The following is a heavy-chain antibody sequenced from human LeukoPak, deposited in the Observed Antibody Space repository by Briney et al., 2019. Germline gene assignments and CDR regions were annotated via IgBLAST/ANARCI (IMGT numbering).Heavy chain of an antibody. V-gene: IGHV4-4*07. CDR3: ARGYCSGGSCYLADY. CDR2: IYTSGST. J-gene: IGHJ4*02. CDR1: GGSISSYY. D-gene: IGHD2-15*01. Sequence: SVTLSLTCTVSGGSISSYYWSWIRQPAGKGLEWIGRIYTSGSTNYNPSLKSRVTMSVDTSKNQFSLKLSSVTAADTAVYYCARGYCSGGSCYLADYWGQGTLVTVSS.